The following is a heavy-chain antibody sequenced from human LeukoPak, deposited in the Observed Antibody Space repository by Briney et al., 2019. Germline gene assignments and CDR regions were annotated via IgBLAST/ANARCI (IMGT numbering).Heavy chain of an antibody. J-gene: IGHJ4*02. CDR1: GGSISSYY. CDR3: AGGRYIAAAGTRYYFDY. Sequence: PSETLSLTCTVPGGSISSYYWSWIRQPPGKGLEWIGYIYYSGSTNYNPSLKSRVTISVDTSKNQFSLKLSSVTAADTAVYYCAGGRYIAAAGTRYYFDYWGQGTLVTVSS. CDR2: IYYSGST. D-gene: IGHD6-13*01. V-gene: IGHV4-59*08.